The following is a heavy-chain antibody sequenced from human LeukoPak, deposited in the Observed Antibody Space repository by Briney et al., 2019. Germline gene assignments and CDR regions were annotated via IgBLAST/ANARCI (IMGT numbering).Heavy chain of an antibody. J-gene: IGHJ4*02. Sequence: GGSLRLSCTASGFTFGDYALSWVRQAPGKGLEWVGVIRSKLYGAATDYAASVIGRFTTSRDDSRSIAYLQMNSLKTEDTAVYYCVRGRVTPDYWGQGTLVTVSS. D-gene: IGHD1-14*01. CDR2: IRSKLYGAAT. CDR3: VRGRVTPDY. V-gene: IGHV3-49*04. CDR1: GFTFGDYA.